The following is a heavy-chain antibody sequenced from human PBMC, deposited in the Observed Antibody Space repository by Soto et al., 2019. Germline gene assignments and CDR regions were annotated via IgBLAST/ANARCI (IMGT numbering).Heavy chain of an antibody. Sequence: SVKVSCKASGGTFSSYAISWVRQAPGQGLEWMGGIIPIFGTANYAQKFQGRVTITADESTSTAYMELSSLRSEDTAVYYCARAIVVVVAATLSNAFDIWGQGTMDTV. J-gene: IGHJ3*02. D-gene: IGHD2-15*01. CDR2: IIPIFGTA. CDR3: ARAIVVVVAATLSNAFDI. CDR1: GGTFSSYA. V-gene: IGHV1-69*13.